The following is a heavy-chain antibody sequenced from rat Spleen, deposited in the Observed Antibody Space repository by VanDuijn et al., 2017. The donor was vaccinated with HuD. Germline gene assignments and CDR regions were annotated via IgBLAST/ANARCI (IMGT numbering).Heavy chain of an antibody. CDR2: ITNTGGST. Sequence: EVQLVESGGGLVQPGRSLKLSCVTSGFTFNDYWMAWVRQAPGKGLEWVASITNTGGSTFYPDSVKGRFTISRDNAKNTQYLQMDSLRSEDTATYYCARHGRDSYAHWYFDFWGPGTMVTVSS. CDR1: GFTFNDYW. D-gene: IGHD1-12*01. CDR3: ARHGRDSYAHWYFDF. J-gene: IGHJ1*01. V-gene: IGHV5-31*01.